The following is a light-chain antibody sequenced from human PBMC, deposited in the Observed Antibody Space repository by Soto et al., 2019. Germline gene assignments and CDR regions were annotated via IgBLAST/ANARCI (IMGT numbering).Light chain of an antibody. J-gene: IGKJ2*01. Sequence: EIVMTQSPATLSVSLGERATLSCRAGQSVSSNLAWYQQKPGQAPRLLIYGASTRATGIPARFSGSGSGTEFTLTISSLQSEDFAVYYCQQYNNWPPYTFGQGTKLEIK. CDR3: QQYNNWPPYT. CDR1: QSVSSN. CDR2: GAS. V-gene: IGKV3-15*01.